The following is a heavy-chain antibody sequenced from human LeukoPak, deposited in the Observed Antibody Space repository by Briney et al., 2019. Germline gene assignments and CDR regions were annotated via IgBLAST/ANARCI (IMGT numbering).Heavy chain of an antibody. V-gene: IGHV1-8*01. J-gene: IGHJ4*02. CDR2: MNPNSGNT. CDR1: GYTFTSYD. Sequence: ASVKVSCKASGYTFTSYDINWVRRATGQGLEWMGWMNPNSGNTGYAQKFQGRVTMTRNTSISTAYMELSSLRSEDTAVYYCARATGTKVPPGYWGQGTLVTVSS. CDR3: ARATGTKVPPGY. D-gene: IGHD1-7*01.